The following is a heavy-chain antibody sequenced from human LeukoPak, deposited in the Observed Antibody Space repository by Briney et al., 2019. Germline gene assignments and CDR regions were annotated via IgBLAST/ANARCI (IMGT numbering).Heavy chain of an antibody. Sequence: LPGRSLRLSCAASGFTFSSYGMHWVRQAPGKGLEWVAVISYDGSNKYYADSVKGRFTISRDNPKNTLYLQMNSLRAEDTAVYFCAKRGVVIRVILVGFHKEAYYFDSWGQGALVTVSS. CDR3: AKRGVVIRVILVGFHKEAYYFDS. V-gene: IGHV3-30*18. J-gene: IGHJ4*02. CDR1: GFTFSSYG. D-gene: IGHD3-22*01. CDR2: ISYDGSNK.